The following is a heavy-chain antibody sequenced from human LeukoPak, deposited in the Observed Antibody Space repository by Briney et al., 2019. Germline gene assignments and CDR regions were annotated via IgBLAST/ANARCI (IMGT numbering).Heavy chain of an antibody. CDR3: AREDYGEYGDY. CDR2: MNPNSGNT. V-gene: IGHV1-8*01. J-gene: IGHJ4*02. Sequence: ASVKVSCKASGYTFTSYDINWVRQATGQGLEWMGWMNPNSGNTGYAQKFQGRVTITTDESTSTAYMELSSLRSEDTAVYYCAREDYGEYGDYWGQGTLVTVSS. D-gene: IGHD4-17*01. CDR1: GYTFTSYD.